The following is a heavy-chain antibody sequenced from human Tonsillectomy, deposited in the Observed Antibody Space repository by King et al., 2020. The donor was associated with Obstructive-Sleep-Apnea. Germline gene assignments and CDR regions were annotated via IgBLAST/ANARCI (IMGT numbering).Heavy chain of an antibody. CDR3: AREDYDILTGYYPHFDS. V-gene: IGHV4-4*07. CDR2: IYISGST. Sequence: QLQESGPGLVKPSETLSLTCTVSSGSISGFYWSWIRQPAGKGLDWIGRIYISGSTDYNPSLESRVTMSVDTSKNQFSLKLTSVTAADTAVYYCAREDYDILTGYYPHFDSWGQGILVTVSS. CDR1: SGSISGFY. J-gene: IGHJ4*02. D-gene: IGHD3-9*01.